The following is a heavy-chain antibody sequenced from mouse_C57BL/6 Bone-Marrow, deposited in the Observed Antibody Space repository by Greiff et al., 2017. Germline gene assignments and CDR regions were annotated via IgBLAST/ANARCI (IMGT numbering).Heavy chain of an antibody. CDR2: IYPRSGNT. D-gene: IGHD2-4*01. J-gene: IGHJ4*01. V-gene: IGHV1-81*01. CDR1: GYTFTSYG. Sequence: VKLMESGAELARPGASVKLSCKASGYTFTSYGISWVKQRTGQGLEWIGEIYPRSGNTYYNEKFKGKATLTADKSSSTAYMELRSLTSEDSAVYFCARSGDYERDAMDYWGQGTSVTVSS. CDR3: ARSGDYERDAMDY.